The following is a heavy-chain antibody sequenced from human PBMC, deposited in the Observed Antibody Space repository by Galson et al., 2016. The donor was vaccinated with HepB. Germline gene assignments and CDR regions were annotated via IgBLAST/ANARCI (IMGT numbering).Heavy chain of an antibody. Sequence: PALVKPTQTLTLTCSFSGFSLTTDEVGVGWIRQSPGKALEWLALIYWDDEKRFSPSLRSRIAITKDNSRDQVVLTMTNMGPVDTATYYCVYCRAVGSATHWGQGTLVTVSS. J-gene: IGHJ4*02. CDR3: VYCRAVGSATH. CDR1: GFSLTTDEVG. CDR2: IYWDDEK. V-gene: IGHV2-5*02. D-gene: IGHD2-15*01.